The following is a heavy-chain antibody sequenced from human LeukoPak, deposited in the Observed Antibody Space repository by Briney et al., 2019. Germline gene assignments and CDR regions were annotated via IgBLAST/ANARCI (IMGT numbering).Heavy chain of an antibody. CDR3: ARHRYSSSTFMDV. D-gene: IGHD6-6*01. CDR1: GYSFTSYW. Sequence: ESLKISCKGSGYSFTSYWICWVREMPEKGLEWMGIIYPGDSDTRDMRSLQGHVSISADTSISTAYLRRSSLKASDTAMYYCARHRYSSSTFMDVWRKGTTVTVSS. CDR2: IYPGDSDT. J-gene: IGHJ6*04. V-gene: IGHV5-51*01.